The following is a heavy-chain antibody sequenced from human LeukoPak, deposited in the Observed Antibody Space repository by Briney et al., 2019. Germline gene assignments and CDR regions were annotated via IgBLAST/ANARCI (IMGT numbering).Heavy chain of an antibody. V-gene: IGHV1-18*01. D-gene: IGHD3-22*01. CDR2: ISAYNGNT. Sequence: ASVKVSCKASGHTFTSYGISWVRQAPGQGLEWMGWISAYNGNTNYAQKLQGRVTMTTDTSTSTAYMELRSLRSDDTAVYYCAGSNAYYYDSSGYHYYYYYMDVWGKGTTVTVSS. J-gene: IGHJ6*03. CDR3: AGSNAYYYDSSGYHYYYYYMDV. CDR1: GHTFTSYG.